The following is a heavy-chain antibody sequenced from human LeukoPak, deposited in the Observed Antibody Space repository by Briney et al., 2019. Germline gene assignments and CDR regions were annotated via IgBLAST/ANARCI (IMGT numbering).Heavy chain of an antibody. CDR3: AKLKTSMIVEDC. D-gene: IGHD3-22*01. CDR1: GFTFSSYG. J-gene: IGHJ4*02. CDR2: ISGSGGST. V-gene: IGHV3-23*01. Sequence: GGSLRLSCAASGFTFSSYGMSWVRQAPGKGLEWVSAISGSGGSTYYADSVKGRFTISRDNSKNTLYLQMNSLRAEDTAVYYCAKLKTSMIVEDCWGQGTLVTASS.